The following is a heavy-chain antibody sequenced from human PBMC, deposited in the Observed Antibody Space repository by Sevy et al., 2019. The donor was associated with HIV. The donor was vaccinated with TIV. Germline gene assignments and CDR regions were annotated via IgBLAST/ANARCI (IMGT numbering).Heavy chain of an antibody. CDR1: GFTFSNYG. CDR3: ASLPNNYYDISGYSGDDAFDM. D-gene: IGHD3-22*01. Sequence: GGSLRLSCAASGFTFSNYGMHWVRQAPGKGLEWVAVIWNDRSNEHYADSVKGRFTISRDNSKNTRYLQTNSLRAGDTAVYYCASLPNNYYDISGYSGDDAFDMWGQGTMVTVSS. V-gene: IGHV3-33*03. J-gene: IGHJ3*02. CDR2: IWNDRSNE.